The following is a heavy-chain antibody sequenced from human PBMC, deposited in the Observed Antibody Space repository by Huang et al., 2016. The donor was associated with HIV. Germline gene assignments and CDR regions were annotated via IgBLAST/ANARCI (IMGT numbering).Heavy chain of an antibody. J-gene: IGHJ5*02. CDR2: VNHKGST. V-gene: IGHV4-34*01. D-gene: IGHD3-16*01. CDR1: GGSFSGYY. CDR3: AREVMITFGGPFDP. Sequence: QVHLEQWGAGLLKPSETLPLTCAVYGGSFSGYYWNWIRQSPGKGLEWIGQVNHKGSTDYNASLKSRATILVDTSKNQFSLKLSSVTAADTAVYYCAREVMITFGGPFDPWGQGTLVTVSS.